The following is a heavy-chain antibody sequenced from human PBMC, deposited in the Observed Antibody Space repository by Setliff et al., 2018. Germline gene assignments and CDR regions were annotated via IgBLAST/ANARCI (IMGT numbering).Heavy chain of an antibody. CDR2: IWYDGINK. Sequence: LRLSCAASGFTLSSYGMHWVRQAPGKGLEWVAVIWYDGINKYYADSVKGRFTISRDNSKNTLYLQMNSLRAEDTAVYYCAKGRLLAVADTDLDYWGQGTLVTVSS. J-gene: IGHJ4*02. D-gene: IGHD6-19*01. CDR3: AKGRLLAVADTDLDY. CDR1: GFTLSSYG. V-gene: IGHV3-33*06.